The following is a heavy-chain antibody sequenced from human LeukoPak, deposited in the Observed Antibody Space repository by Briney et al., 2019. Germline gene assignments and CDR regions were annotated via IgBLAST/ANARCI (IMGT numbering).Heavy chain of an antibody. Sequence: GGSLRLSCAASGFTFSSYGMHWVRQAPGKGLEWVAVIWYEGSNKYYADSVKGRFTISRDNSKNTLYLQMNSLRAEDTAVYYCARALDIVATINYYGMDVWGQGTTVTVSS. J-gene: IGHJ6*02. D-gene: IGHD5-12*01. CDR1: GFTFSSYG. CDR3: ARALDIVATINYYGMDV. CDR2: IWYEGSNK. V-gene: IGHV3-33*01.